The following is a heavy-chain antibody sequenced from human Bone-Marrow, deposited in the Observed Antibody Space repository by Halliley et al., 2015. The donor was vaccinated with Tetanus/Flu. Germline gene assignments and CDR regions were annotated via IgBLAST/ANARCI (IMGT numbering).Heavy chain of an antibody. CDR3: ARDEAAAETQRENYYYYGMDV. V-gene: IGHV4-31*03. D-gene: IGHD6-13*01. Sequence: TLSLTCTVSGASINTGGYYWSWIRQPPGKGLEWIGYIYYTGRTYYNPSLKSRVTISVGMSKTQFSLKLSSVTAADTAVYYCARDEAAAETQRENYYYYGMDVWGQGTTVIVSS. CDR1: GASINTGGYY. J-gene: IGHJ6*02. CDR2: IYYTGRT.